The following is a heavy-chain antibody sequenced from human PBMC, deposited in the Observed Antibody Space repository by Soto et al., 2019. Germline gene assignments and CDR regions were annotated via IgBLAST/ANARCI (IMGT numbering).Heavy chain of an antibody. V-gene: IGHV1-69*13. J-gene: IGHJ6*02. CDR3: AAGDRWKRDYYYYGMDV. CDR1: GGTFGSNA. Sequence: GASVKVSCKASGGTFGSNAISWVRQAPGQGLEWMGGIIPMFDIVHFAQKFQGRVTITADEFTSTAYMELSSLRSEDTAVYYCAAGDRWKRDYYYYGMDVWGQGTTVTVSS. D-gene: IGHD3-16*01. CDR2: IIPMFDIV.